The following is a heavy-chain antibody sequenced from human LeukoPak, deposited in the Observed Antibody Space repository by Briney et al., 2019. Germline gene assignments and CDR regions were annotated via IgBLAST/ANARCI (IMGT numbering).Heavy chain of an antibody. V-gene: IGHV1-69*05. D-gene: IGHD1-14*01. CDR2: IIPISGTA. Sequence: SVKVSCRASGGTFSSYAISWVRQAPGQGLEWMGGIIPISGTANYAQKFQGRVTFTTDESTSTAYMELTSLRSEDTAVYYCARGGTFYRRTLLNYFDYWGQGSLVTVSS. CDR1: GGTFSSYA. J-gene: IGHJ4*02. CDR3: ARGGTFYRRTLLNYFDY.